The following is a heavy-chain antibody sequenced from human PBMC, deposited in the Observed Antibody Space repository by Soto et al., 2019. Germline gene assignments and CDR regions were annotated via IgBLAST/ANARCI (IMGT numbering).Heavy chain of an antibody. Sequence: SETLSLTCTVSGGSISSGGYYWSWIRQHPGKGLEWIGYIYYSGSTYYNPSLKSRVTISVDTSKNQFSLKLSSVTAADTAVYYCARRPPPGGYMDVWGKGTTVTVSS. D-gene: IGHD1-26*01. CDR3: ARRPPPGGYMDV. CDR2: IYYSGST. CDR1: GGSISSGGYY. V-gene: IGHV4-31*03. J-gene: IGHJ6*03.